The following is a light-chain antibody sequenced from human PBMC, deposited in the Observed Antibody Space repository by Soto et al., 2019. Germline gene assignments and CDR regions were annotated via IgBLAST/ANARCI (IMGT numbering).Light chain of an antibody. CDR2: GAS. V-gene: IGKV3-20*01. CDR1: QSVSSSY. CDR3: QQYGSLTWT. Sequence: DIVLTQSPCTLSVSTGERATLSCRASQSVSSSYLAWYQQKPGQAPRLLIYGASNRATGIPDRFSGSGSGTDFNLTISRLEPEDFAMYYCQQYGSLTWTFGRGTKVDIK. J-gene: IGKJ1*01.